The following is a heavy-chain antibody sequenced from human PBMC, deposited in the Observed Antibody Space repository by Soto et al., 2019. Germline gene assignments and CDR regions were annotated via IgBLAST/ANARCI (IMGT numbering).Heavy chain of an antibody. CDR2: ISVSGIST. D-gene: IGHD6-13*01. Sequence: GESLKISCAGSGFTFSSCAMSWVRQAPGKGLEWVSSISVSGISTYYSGSMKGRFTISRDNSKNTLYLQMNSLRAEDTAVYSCAKHRLAAVDDYFDHWGHGTLVTVSS. CDR3: AKHRLAAVDDYFDH. J-gene: IGHJ4*03. CDR1: GFTFSSCA. V-gene: IGHV3-23*01.